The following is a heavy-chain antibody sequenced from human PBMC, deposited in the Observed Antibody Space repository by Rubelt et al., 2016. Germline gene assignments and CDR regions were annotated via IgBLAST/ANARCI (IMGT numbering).Heavy chain of an antibody. D-gene: IGHD1-14*01. Sequence: QVQLVQSGAEVKKPGSSVKVSCKASGGTFSSYAISWVRQAPGQGLEWMGGIIPMFGTANYAQKFKGRVTSTADESTSRAYMERSSLRSEETAVYYCASPGGPWGYNWFDPWGQGTLVTVSS. CDR2: IIPMFGTA. CDR1: GGTFSSYA. CDR3: ASPGGPWGYNWFDP. V-gene: IGHV1-69*01. J-gene: IGHJ5*02.